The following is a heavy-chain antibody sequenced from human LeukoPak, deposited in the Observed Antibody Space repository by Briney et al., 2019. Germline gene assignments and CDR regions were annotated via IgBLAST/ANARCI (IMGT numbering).Heavy chain of an antibody. V-gene: IGHV3-21*05. CDR1: GFTFRSYW. CDR3: ARDSKRSADAFDI. CDR2: ISSSSSYT. J-gene: IGHJ3*02. Sequence: PGGSLRLSCAASGFTFRSYWMHWVRQAPGKGLEWVSYISSSSSYTNYADSVKGRFTISRDNAKNSLYLQMNSLRAEDTAVYYCARDSKRSADAFDIWGQGTMVTVSS. D-gene: IGHD5-24*01.